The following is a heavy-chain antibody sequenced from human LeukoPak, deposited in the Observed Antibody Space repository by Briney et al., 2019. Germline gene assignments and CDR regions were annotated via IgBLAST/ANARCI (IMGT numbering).Heavy chain of an antibody. V-gene: IGHV1-2*02. D-gene: IGHD4-11*01. CDR2: INPNSGGT. CDR3: ARSPTVIRPFDY. J-gene: IGHJ4*02. CDR1: GYTFTGYY. Sequence: ASLKVSCKASGYTFTGYYMHWVRQAPGQGLEWMGWINPNSGGTNYAQKVQGRVTMTRDTSISTAYMELSRLRSDDTAVYYCARSPTVIRPFDYWGQGTLVTVSS.